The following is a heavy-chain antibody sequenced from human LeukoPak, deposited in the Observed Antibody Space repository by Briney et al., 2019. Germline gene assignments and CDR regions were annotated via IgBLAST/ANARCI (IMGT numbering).Heavy chain of an antibody. D-gene: IGHD6-13*01. Sequence: ASVKVSCKASGGTFSSYAISWVRQAPGPGLEWMGGIIPIFGTANYAQKFQGRVTITADESTSTAYMELSSLRSEDTAVYYCARDGRIAGNFDYWGQGTLVTVSS. CDR3: ARDGRIAGNFDY. CDR2: IIPIFGTA. CDR1: GGTFSSYA. V-gene: IGHV1-69*13. J-gene: IGHJ4*02.